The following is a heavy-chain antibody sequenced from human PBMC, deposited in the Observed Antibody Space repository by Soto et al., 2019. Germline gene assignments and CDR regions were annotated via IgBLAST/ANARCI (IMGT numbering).Heavy chain of an antibody. CDR1: GVSFSSYA. D-gene: IGHD2-2*01. CDR3: ARYIPGVRYYGMDV. J-gene: IGHJ6*02. V-gene: IGHV3-23*01. Sequence: PGGSVRLSCAASGVSFSSYAMKWVRQAPGKGLEWVSLIGESGTPTYYADSVKGRFTISRDNSGNTLFLEMYSLRAEDTAVYYCARYIPGVRYYGMDVWGQGTTVTVSS. CDR2: IGESGTPT.